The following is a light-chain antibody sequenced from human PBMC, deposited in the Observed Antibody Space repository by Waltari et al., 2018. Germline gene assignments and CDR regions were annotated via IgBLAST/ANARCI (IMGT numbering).Light chain of an antibody. CDR3: QQYKAPPWT. CDR2: KAS. CDR1: QSISSW. Sequence: DIQITQSPSTLSASVGDRVIITCRASQSISSWLAWYQQKPGQAPKVLINKASSLESGVPSRFSGSGSGTEFTLTISSLQSDDFATYYCQQYKAPPWTFGPGTKVDFQ. V-gene: IGKV1-5*03. J-gene: IGKJ3*01.